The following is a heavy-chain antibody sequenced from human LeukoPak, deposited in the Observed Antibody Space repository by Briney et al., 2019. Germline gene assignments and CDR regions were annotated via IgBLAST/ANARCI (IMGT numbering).Heavy chain of an antibody. J-gene: IGHJ3*02. CDR3: ARNDYGDYGVVDAFDI. Sequence: GGSLRLSCAASGFTVSSNYMSWVRQAPGKGLEWVSVIYSGGSTYYADSVKGRFTISRDNSKNTLYLQMNSLRAEDTAVYYCARNDYGDYGVVDAFDIWGQGTMVTVSS. D-gene: IGHD4-17*01. CDR2: IYSGGST. CDR1: GFTVSSNY. V-gene: IGHV3-53*01.